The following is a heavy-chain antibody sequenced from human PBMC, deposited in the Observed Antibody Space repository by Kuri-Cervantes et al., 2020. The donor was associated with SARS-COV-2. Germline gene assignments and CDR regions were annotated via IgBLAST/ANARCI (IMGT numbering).Heavy chain of an antibody. CDR3: ARELGLTTVNWFDP. J-gene: IGHJ5*02. CDR1: GGSISSYY. CDR2: IYYSGST. D-gene: IGHD4-17*01. Sequence: SETLSLTCNVSGGSISSYYWSWIRQPPGKGLEWIGYIYYSGSTNYNPSLKSRVTISVDTSKNQFSLKLSSVTAADTAVYYCARELGLTTVNWFDPWGQGTLVTVSS. V-gene: IGHV4-59*01.